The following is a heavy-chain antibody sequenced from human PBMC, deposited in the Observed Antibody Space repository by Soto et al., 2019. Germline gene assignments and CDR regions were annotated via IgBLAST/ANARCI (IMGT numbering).Heavy chain of an antibody. Sequence: GGSLRLSCAASGSTFSGYSMNWVRQAPGKGLEWVSSISSSSSYIYYADSVKGRFTLSRDNAKNSLYLQMNSLRAEDTAVYYCARGLYGAYGQDFWGQGILVTVSS. D-gene: IGHD4-17*01. CDR2: ISSSSSYI. J-gene: IGHJ4*02. CDR3: ARGLYGAYGQDF. CDR1: GSTFSGYS. V-gene: IGHV3-21*01.